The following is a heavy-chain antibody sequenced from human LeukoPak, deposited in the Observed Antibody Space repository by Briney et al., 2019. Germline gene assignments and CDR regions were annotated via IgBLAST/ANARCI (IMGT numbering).Heavy chain of an antibody. D-gene: IGHD5-24*01. CDR2: IYYSGST. CDR1: GGSISSSSYY. V-gene: IGHV4-39*01. CDR3: ARQARYGYNRIQAPIDY. Sequence: SETLSLTCTVSGGSISSSSYYWGWIRQPPGKRLEWIGSIYYSGSTYYNPSLKSQVTISVDTSKNQFSLKLSSVTAADRAVHYCARQARYGYNRIQAPIDYSGHRTLGTVSS. J-gene: IGHJ4*01.